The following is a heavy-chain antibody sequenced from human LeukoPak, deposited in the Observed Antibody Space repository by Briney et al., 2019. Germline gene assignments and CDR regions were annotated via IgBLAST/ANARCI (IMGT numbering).Heavy chain of an antibody. V-gene: IGHV1-69*05. Sequence: SVKVSCKASGTTFSRSAISWVRQAPGQGLEWMGGVIPILGTTNYAQKFQDRVSITTDESTSTAYMEVSSLRSVDTAVYYCARGDLVPGYFGGAFDIRGQGTMVTVSS. CDR3: ARGDLVPGYFGGAFDI. D-gene: IGHD3-10*01. CDR1: GTTFSRSA. J-gene: IGHJ3*02. CDR2: VIPILGTT.